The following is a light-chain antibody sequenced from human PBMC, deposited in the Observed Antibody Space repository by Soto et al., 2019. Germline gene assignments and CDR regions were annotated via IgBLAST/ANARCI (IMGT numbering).Light chain of an antibody. CDR3: QQYGSSPYT. CDR2: GAS. CDR1: QSVNSNY. J-gene: IGKJ2*01. Sequence: EIVLTQSPGTLCLSPGERATLSCRASQSVNSNYVAWYQQKPGQAPRLLIYGASSRATGIPDRFSGSGSGTDFTLTISRLEPEDFAVYYCQQYGSSPYTFGQGTKREIK. V-gene: IGKV3-20*01.